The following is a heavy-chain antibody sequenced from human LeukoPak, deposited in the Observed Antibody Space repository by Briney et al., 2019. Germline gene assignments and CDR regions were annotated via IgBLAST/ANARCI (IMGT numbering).Heavy chain of an antibody. V-gene: IGHV1-69*04. CDR3: ARDLSRVAPLYYFDY. CDR1: GFTSFY. CDR2: IIPILGIA. D-gene: IGHD2/OR15-2a*01. Sequence: SVKVSCKASGFTSFYMHWLRQAPGQGLEWMGRIIPILGIANYAQKFQGRVTITADKSTSTAYMELSSLRSEDTAVYYCARDLSRVAPLYYFDYWGQGTLVTVSS. J-gene: IGHJ4*02.